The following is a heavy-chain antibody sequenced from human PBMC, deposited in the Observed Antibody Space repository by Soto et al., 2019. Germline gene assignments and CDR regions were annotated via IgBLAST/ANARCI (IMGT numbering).Heavy chain of an antibody. CDR1: GYTFTSYG. CDR3: ARVQSGYDFAY. V-gene: IGHV1-18*01. J-gene: IGHJ4*02. Sequence: QVQLVQSGAEVKKPGASVKVSCKASGYTFTSYGINWVRQAPGQGLEWMGWISAYNGNTHYAQKLQGRVTMTTDTPTSTAYMELRSLRSDATAVYYCARVQSGYDFAYWGQGTLVTVSS. CDR2: ISAYNGNT. D-gene: IGHD5-12*01.